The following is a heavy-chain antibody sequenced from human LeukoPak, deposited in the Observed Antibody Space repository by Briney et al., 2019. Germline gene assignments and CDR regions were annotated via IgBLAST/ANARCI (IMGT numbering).Heavy chain of an antibody. CDR3: ARDHGYGSGSYARYGMDV. J-gene: IGHJ6*02. CDR1: GYTFTSYY. D-gene: IGHD3-10*01. CDR2: INPSGGST. Sequence: ASVKVSCKASGYTFTSYYMHWVRQAPGQGLEWMGIINPSGGSTSYAQKFQGRVTMTRDTSTSTVYMELSSLRSEDTAVYYCARDHGYGSGSYARYGMDVWGQGTTVTVCS. V-gene: IGHV1-46*01.